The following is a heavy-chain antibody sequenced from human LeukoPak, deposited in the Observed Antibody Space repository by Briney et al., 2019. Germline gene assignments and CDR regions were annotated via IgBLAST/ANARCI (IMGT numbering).Heavy chain of an antibody. CDR3: ARGGRSGYYPKIFDY. Sequence: PSETLSLTCTVSGGSISSYYWSWIRQPPGKGLEWIGYIYYSGSTNYNPSLKSRVTISVDTSKNQFSLKLSSVTAADTAVYYCARGGRSGYYPKIFDYWGQGTLVTVSS. CDR2: IYYSGST. D-gene: IGHD3-3*01. J-gene: IGHJ4*02. V-gene: IGHV4-59*01. CDR1: GGSISSYY.